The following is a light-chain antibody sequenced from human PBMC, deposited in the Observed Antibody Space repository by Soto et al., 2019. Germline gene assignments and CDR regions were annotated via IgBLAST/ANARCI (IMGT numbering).Light chain of an antibody. Sequence: QPVLTQPPSASGTPGQRVTISCSGSSSNIGSNAVNWYQQLPGTAPKLLIYDDDQRPSGVPDRFSGSKSGTSASLAISGLQSEDEGDYYCAAWDDSLNALYVFGTGTKLTVL. CDR1: SSNIGSNA. CDR3: AAWDDSLNALYV. J-gene: IGLJ1*01. CDR2: DDD. V-gene: IGLV1-44*01.